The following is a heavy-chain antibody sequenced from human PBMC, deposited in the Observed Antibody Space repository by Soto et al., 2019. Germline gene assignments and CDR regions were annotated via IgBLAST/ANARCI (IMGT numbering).Heavy chain of an antibody. Sequence: ETLSLTCTVSGGSISSSSYYWGWIRQPPGKGLEWIGSIYYSGSTYYNPSLKSRVTISVDTSKNQFSLKLSSVTAADTAVYYCARDKITGLFDYWGQGTLVTVSS. V-gene: IGHV4-39*02. CDR1: GGSISSSSYY. D-gene: IGHD2-8*02. CDR3: ARDKITGLFDY. CDR2: IYYSGST. J-gene: IGHJ4*02.